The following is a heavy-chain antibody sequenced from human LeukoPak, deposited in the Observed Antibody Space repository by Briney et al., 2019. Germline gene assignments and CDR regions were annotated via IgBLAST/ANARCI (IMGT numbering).Heavy chain of an antibody. CDR3: ARRPLAYFDY. CDR2: IYWNDDK. Sequence: SGPTLVKPTQTLTLTCTFSGFSLSTSGVGVGWIRQPPGKALEWLALIYWNDDKRYSPSLASRLTITKDTSKNQEVLTMTNMDPVDTATYYCARRPLAYFDYWGQGTLLTVSS. V-gene: IGHV2-5*01. CDR1: GFSLSTSGVG. J-gene: IGHJ4*02.